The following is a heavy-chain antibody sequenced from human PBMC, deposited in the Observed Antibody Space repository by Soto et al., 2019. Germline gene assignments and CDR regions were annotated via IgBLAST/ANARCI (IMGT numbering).Heavy chain of an antibody. V-gene: IGHV3-48*03. CDR3: ARDRGYNTGWYGGALDL. CDR2: ISTRGTSI. Sequence: EVQLVESGGGLVQPGESLRLSCAAAGFTFNTYEMNWVRQAPGKGLEWVATISTRGTSIFYADSVKGRFSISRDNDNDSVSLLMNNLRVDDTAVYYCARDRGYNTGWYGGALDLWGQGTLVTFSS. D-gene: IGHD6-19*01. J-gene: IGHJ4*02. CDR1: GFTFNTYE.